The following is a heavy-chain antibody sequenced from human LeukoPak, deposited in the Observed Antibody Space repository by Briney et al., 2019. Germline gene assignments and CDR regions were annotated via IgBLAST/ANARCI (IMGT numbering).Heavy chain of an antibody. CDR2: IYWDDDK. J-gene: IGHJ3*02. V-gene: IGHV2-5*02. CDR1: GFSLSTSGVG. Sequence: SGPTLVNPTQTLTLTCTFSGFSLSTSGVGVGWIRQPPVKALEWLALIYWDDDKRYSPSLKSRLTITKDTSKNQVVLTMTNMDPVDTATYYCAHSTRGYCSSTSCYVRGDAFDIWGQGTMVTVSS. CDR3: AHSTRGYCSSTSCYVRGDAFDI. D-gene: IGHD2-2*01.